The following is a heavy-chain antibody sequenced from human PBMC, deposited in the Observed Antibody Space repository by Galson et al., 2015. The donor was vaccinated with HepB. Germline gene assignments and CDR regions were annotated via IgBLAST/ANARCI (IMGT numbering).Heavy chain of an antibody. J-gene: IGHJ4*02. Sequence: SLRLSCAASGFTFSSYSMNWVRQAPGKGLEWVSSISSSSSYIYYADSVKGRFTISRDNAKNSLYLQMNSLRAEDTAVYYCARPRVGYDNEDYWGQGTLVTVSS. CDR1: GFTFSSYS. CDR2: ISSSSSYI. D-gene: IGHD5-12*01. CDR3: ARPRVGYDNEDY. V-gene: IGHV3-21*01.